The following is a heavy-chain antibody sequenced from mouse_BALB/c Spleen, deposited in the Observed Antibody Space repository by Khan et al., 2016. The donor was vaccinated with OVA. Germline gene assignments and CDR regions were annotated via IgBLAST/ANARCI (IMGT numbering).Heavy chain of an antibody. J-gene: IGHJ4*01. D-gene: IGHD1-1*01. CDR2: ITYSGNT. CDR3: SRPCGSWDMDY. V-gene: IGHV3-8*02. Sequence: VQLKQSGPSLVKPSQTLSLTCSVTGDSITSGFWNWIRKFPGNKLEYLGYITYSGNTYSNQSFKSRISTIRDTSKRQYYLQFNSETAEDTDTCYSSRPCGSWDMDYWGQGTTVTVSS. CDR1: GDSITSGF.